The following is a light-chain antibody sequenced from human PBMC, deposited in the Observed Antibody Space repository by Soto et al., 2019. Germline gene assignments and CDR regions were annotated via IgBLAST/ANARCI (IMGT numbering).Light chain of an antibody. CDR2: GAS. CDR1: QDITSY. J-gene: IGKJ5*01. CDR3: QQYTGPPTT. V-gene: IGKV1-9*01. Sequence: IQLTQSPSSLSASVGDSVTITCRASQDITSYLAWYQQKPGKAPNLLIYGASTLQSGVPSRFSGSGSGTDFTLTISSLQAEDFAVYFCQQYTGPPTTFGQGTRLEIK.